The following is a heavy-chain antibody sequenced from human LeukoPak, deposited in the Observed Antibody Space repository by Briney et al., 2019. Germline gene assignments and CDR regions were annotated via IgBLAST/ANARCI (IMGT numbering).Heavy chain of an antibody. V-gene: IGHV1-24*01. CDR3: ATNPVGYCTANGCYSVDY. CDR2: FDPEDGET. Sequence: ASVKVSCKVSGYTLSELSMHWVRQAPGKGLEWMGGFDPEDGETVYAQKFQGRLTMTEDTSTDTAYMELSSLRSDDTAVYYCATNPVGYCTANGCYSVDYWGQGTLVTVSS. D-gene: IGHD2-15*01. CDR1: GYTLSELS. J-gene: IGHJ4*02.